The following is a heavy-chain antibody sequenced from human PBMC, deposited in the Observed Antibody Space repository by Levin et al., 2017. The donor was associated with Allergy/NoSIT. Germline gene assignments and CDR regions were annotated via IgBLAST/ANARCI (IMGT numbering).Heavy chain of an antibody. D-gene: IGHD2-21*01. CDR3: AREGRGVGSFVVGRAFDS. Sequence: QPGGSLRLSCAASGFSVSSSYMSWVRHTPGKGLEWVSVIYSTGTTYYTDSVKGRFTISRDNSKNTLCLQMNSLRAEDTAVYYCAREGRGVGSFVVGRAFDSWGQGTMVTVSS. CDR2: IYSTGTT. V-gene: IGHV3-53*01. CDR1: GFSVSSSY. J-gene: IGHJ3*02.